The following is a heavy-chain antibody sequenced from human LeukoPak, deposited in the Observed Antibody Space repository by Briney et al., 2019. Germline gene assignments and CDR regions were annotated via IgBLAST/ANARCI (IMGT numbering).Heavy chain of an antibody. V-gene: IGHV5-10-1*01. CDR2: IDPSDSYT. CDR1: GYRFTSYC. Sequence: GESLKLSCKGSGYRFTSYCISWVRQMPGKGLEWMGRIDPSDSYTNYSPSFQGHLTISADKSISTAYLQWSSLKASDTAMYYCARHQLLGPCFKGVCSDAFDIWGQGKMVTVSS. D-gene: IGHD2-8*01. J-gene: IGHJ3*02. CDR3: ARHQLLGPCFKGVCSDAFDI.